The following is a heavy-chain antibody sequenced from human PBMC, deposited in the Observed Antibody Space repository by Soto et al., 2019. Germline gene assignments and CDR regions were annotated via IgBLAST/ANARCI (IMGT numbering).Heavy chain of an antibody. D-gene: IGHD3-22*01. Sequence: PGGSLRLSCAASGFTFSNAWINWVRQAPGKGLEWVGRVKSKNDGGTTDFAAPVEGRFAISGDDSKNMVYLEMNSLQTEDTAIYYCTTDSYITSIIVRFDYWGHGTLVTAPQ. V-gene: IGHV3-15*07. CDR2: VKSKNDGGTT. CDR3: TTDSYITSIIVRFDY. CDR1: GFTFSNAW. J-gene: IGHJ4*01.